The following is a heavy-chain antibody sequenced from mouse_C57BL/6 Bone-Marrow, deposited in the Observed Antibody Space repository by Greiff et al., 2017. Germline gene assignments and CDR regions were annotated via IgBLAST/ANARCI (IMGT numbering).Heavy chain of an antibody. CDR1: GYTFTSYN. CDR3: ARSDYYGSRWYFDV. J-gene: IGHJ1*03. V-gene: IGHV1-12*01. Sequence: SGAELVRPGASVKMSCKASGYTFTSYNMHWVKQTPRQGLEWIGAIYPGNGDTSYNQKFKGKATLTVDKSSSTAYMQLSSLTSEDSAVYVCARSDYYGSRWYFDVWGTGTTVTVSS. CDR2: IYPGNGDT. D-gene: IGHD1-1*01.